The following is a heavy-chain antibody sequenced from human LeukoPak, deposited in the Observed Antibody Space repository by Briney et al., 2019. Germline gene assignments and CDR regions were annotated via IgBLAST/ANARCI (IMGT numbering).Heavy chain of an antibody. J-gene: IGHJ4*02. CDR3: ARDRYYDSSGSLPGY. CDR1: GFTFSDYY. V-gene: IGHV3-11*01. Sequence: GGSLRLSCAASGFTFSDYYMSWIRQAPGKGLEWVSYISSSGSTIYYADSVKGRFTISRDNAKNSLYLQMNSLRAEDTAVYYCARDRYYDSSGSLPGYWGQGTLVTVSS. D-gene: IGHD3-22*01. CDR2: ISSSGSTI.